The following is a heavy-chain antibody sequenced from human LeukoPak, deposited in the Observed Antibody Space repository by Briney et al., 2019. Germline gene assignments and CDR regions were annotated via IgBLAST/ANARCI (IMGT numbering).Heavy chain of an antibody. V-gene: IGHV1-46*01. CDR1: GYTFTSYY. CDR3: AREGSAGYSNDADAFDI. J-gene: IGHJ3*02. CDR2: INPSGGST. D-gene: IGHD2-15*01. Sequence: ASVKVSCKASGYTFTSYYMHWVRQAPGQGLKWMGIINPSGGSTSYAQKFQGRVTMTRDMSTSTVYMELSSLRSEDTAVYYCAREGSAGYSNDADAFDIWGQGTMVTVSS.